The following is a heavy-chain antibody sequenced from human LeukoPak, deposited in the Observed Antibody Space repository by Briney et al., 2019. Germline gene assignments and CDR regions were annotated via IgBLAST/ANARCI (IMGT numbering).Heavy chain of an antibody. CDR1: GDSIPGYY. CDR2: MHPSGST. CDR3: AGSRARSMQIEY. V-gene: IGHV4-4*09. D-gene: IGHD2-8*01. Sequence: SETLSLTCAVSGDSIPGYYWSWIRRPPGKGLEWIGYMHPSGSTNYNPSLKSRVTILADMSKNQFSLKLSSVTAADTAVYYCAGSRARSMQIEYWGQGALVTVSS. J-gene: IGHJ4*02.